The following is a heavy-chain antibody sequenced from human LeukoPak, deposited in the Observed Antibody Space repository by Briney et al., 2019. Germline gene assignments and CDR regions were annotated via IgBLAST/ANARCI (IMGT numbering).Heavy chain of an antibody. CDR3: ARWGGHCTSGLCYYFDC. D-gene: IGHD2-8*01. V-gene: IGHV1-2*02. J-gene: IGHJ4*02. CDR2: INPHSGDT. Sequence: GASVKVSCKASEYTFTGYYLHWVRQAPGQGLEWMGWINPHSGDTDYAQKFQGRVTMTRDTSISTACMELSRLRSDDTAVYYCARWGGHCTSGLCYYFDCWGQGTLVTVPS. CDR1: EYTFTGYY.